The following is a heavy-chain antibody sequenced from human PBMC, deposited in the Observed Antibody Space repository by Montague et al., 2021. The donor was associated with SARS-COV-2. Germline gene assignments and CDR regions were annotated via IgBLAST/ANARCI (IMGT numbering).Heavy chain of an antibody. Sequence: SETLSLTCSVSGASISSYDWSWIRQPPGKGLEWIAYHYSGGITGYNPSLKSRGTISVDTSKNQVSLRLKSVTAADTAVYYCAREDLVGGDYFDLWGQGTLVTVSS. V-gene: IGHV4-4*08. CDR1: GASISSYD. CDR3: AREDLVGGDYFDL. J-gene: IGHJ4*02. CDR2: HYSGGIT. D-gene: IGHD3-16*01.